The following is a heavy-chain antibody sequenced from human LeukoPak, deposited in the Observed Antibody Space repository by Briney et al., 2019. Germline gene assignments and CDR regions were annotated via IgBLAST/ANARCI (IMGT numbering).Heavy chain of an antibody. V-gene: IGHV3-23*01. CDR1: GFTFSSYA. D-gene: IGHD6-13*01. CDR3: AKGIAAVDDAFDI. Sequence: GGSLRLSCAASGFTFSSYAMSWVRQAPGKGLEWVSAISGSGGSTYYAGSVKGRFTISRDNSKNTLYLQMNSLRAEDTAVYYCAKGIAAVDDAFDIWGQGTMVTVSS. J-gene: IGHJ3*02. CDR2: ISGSGGST.